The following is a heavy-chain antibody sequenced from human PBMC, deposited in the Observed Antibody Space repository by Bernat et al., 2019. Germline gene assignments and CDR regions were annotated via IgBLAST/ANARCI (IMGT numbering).Heavy chain of an antibody. CDR2: IKQDGTKI. J-gene: IGHJ4*02. Sequence: EVQLVESGGGLVQPGGSLTLSCAASGFTFRSSWMRWIRQAPGKGLEWVANIKQDGTKIYYVDAVKGRFTISRDNAKNSLYLQMNSLRAEDTAVYYCVKDTDYWGQGTLVTVSS. CDR3: VKDTDY. CDR1: GFTFRSSW. V-gene: IGHV3-7*03.